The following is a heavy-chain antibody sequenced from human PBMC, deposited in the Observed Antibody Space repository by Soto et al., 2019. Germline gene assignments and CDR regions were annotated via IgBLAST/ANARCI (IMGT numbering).Heavy chain of an antibody. J-gene: IGHJ4*02. CDR1: GYTFTSYD. CDR3: ARGRGLEQLVHY. Sequence: ASVKVSCKASGYTFTSYDINWVRQATGQGLEWMGWMNPNSGNTGYAQKFQGRVTMTRNTSISTAYMELSSLRSEDTAVYYCARGRGLEQLVHYCGQGTLVTVSS. CDR2: MNPNSGNT. V-gene: IGHV1-8*01. D-gene: IGHD6-6*01.